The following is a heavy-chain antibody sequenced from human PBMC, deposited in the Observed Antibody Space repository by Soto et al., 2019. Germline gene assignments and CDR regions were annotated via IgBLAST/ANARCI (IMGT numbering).Heavy chain of an antibody. D-gene: IGHD2-8*01. CDR3: ARYNSYAIDY. V-gene: IGHV4-59*01. CDR1: GTSISSYY. CDR2: IHYSGTT. J-gene: IGHJ4*02. Sequence: SETLSLTCTVSGTSISSYYWSWIRQPPGKGLEWIANIHYSGTTNYNPSLASRVTLSVDTSKNQFPLKMTSVTAADRAMYFCARYNSYAIDYWGRGTLVTVSS.